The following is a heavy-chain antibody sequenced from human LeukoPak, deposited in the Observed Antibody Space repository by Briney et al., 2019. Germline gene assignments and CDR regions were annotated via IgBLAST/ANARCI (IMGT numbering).Heavy chain of an antibody. D-gene: IGHD3-16*01. J-gene: IGHJ5*02. CDR3: AGVPNVREGEWFDP. CDR1: GFTLSRYG. Sequence: GGSLRLSCAASGFTLSRYGMHWVRQAPGKGLEWVAVISYDGSTKNYADSVKDRFTISRDNSENTLYLQMSSLRAEDTAVYYCAGVPNVREGEWFDPWGQRTLVTVSS. V-gene: IGHV3-30*03. CDR2: ISYDGSTK.